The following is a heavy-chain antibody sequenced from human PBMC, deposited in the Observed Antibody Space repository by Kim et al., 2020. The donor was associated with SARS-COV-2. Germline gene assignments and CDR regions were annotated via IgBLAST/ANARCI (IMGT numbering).Heavy chain of an antibody. Sequence: ASVKVSCKASGYTLTNYGFSWVRQAPGQGLEWMGWMTTYNGNIKYADKLQGRVTLTTDSSTNTAYMELKNLGFDDTGIYYCARSARYHGSGLEFWGQGTLVTVSS. CDR2: MTTYNGNI. D-gene: IGHD3-10*01. CDR3: ARSARYHGSGLEF. J-gene: IGHJ4*02. V-gene: IGHV1-18*01. CDR1: GYTLTNYG.